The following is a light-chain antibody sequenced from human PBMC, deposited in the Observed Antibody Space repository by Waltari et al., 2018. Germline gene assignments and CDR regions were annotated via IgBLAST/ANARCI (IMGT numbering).Light chain of an antibody. CDR1: SSNIGSNG. V-gene: IGLV1-44*01. CDR2: SNN. J-gene: IGLJ3*02. CDR3: ASWDDSLYGGL. Sequence: QSVLTQPPSASGTPGQRVTISCSGGSSNIGSNGVNWYQQRPGTAPKLLIYSNNQRPSGVPDRFSGSKSGTSASLAISGLQSEDEADYYCASWDDSLYGGLFGGGTKLTVL.